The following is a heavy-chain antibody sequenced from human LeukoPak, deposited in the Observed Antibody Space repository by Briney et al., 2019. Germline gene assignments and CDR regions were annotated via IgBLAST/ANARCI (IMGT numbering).Heavy chain of an antibody. CDR3: AKSFYYNSGSWGIFDS. CDR1: GFNFSSYA. V-gene: IGHV3-23*01. J-gene: IGHJ5*01. D-gene: IGHD3-10*01. Sequence: GGSLSLSCAASGFNFSSYAMRWVRPAPGKGREWVSGISCSGGSTYYSDSVKGRFTISRDNSKNSLYLHMNSLRAEDTAVYYCAKSFYYNSGSWGIFDSWGQGTLVTVSS. CDR2: ISCSGGST.